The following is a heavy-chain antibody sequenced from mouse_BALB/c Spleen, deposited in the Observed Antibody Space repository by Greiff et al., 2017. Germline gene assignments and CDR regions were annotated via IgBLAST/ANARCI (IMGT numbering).Heavy chain of an antibody. CDR1: GYAFTNYL. V-gene: IGHV1-54*01. CDR2: INPGSGGT. J-gene: IGHJ1*01. Sequence: VQLHQSGAELVRPGTSVKVSCKASGYAFTNYLIEWVKQRPGQGLEWIGVINPGSGGTNYNEKFKGKATLTADKSSSTAYMQLSSLTSDDSAVYFCARGYGNYVYFDVWGAGTTVTVSS. D-gene: IGHD2-10*02. CDR3: ARGYGNYVYFDV.